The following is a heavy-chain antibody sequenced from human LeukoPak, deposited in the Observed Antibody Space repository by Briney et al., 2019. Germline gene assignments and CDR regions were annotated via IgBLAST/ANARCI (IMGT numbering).Heavy chain of an antibody. V-gene: IGHV4-39*07. Sequence: SETLSLTCTVSGGSISSSSYYWGWIRQPPGTGLEWIGSIYYSGSTYYNPSLKSRVTISVDTSKNQFSLKLSSVTAADTAVYYCARGIIVGATWGENYNCFDPWAREPWSPSPQ. CDR3: ARGIIVGATWGENYNCFDP. J-gene: IGHJ5*02. CDR1: GGSISSSSYY. D-gene: IGHD1-26*01. CDR2: IYYSGST.